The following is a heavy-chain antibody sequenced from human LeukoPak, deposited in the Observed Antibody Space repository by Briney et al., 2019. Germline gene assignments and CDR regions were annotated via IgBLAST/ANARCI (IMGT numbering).Heavy chain of an antibody. J-gene: IGHJ4*02. CDR2: INPNSGGT. D-gene: IGHD3-10*01. CDR1: GYTFTGYY. CDR3: ARGHGSGVLYYFDY. V-gene: IGHV1-2*02. Sequence: ASVKVSCKASGYTFTGYYMHWVRQAPGQGLEWMGWINPNSGGTNYAQKFQGRVTMTRDTSISTAYMELSRLRSDDTAVYYCARGHGSGVLYYFDYWGQGTLVTVSS.